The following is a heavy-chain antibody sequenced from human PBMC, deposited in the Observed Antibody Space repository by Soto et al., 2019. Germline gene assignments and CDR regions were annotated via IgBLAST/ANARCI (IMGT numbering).Heavy chain of an antibody. CDR1: GFTFSHYE. Sequence: GGSLRLSCAASGFTFSHYELNWVRQARGKGLEWVSYISGSGRSKSYADSVRGRFTISRDNAKNSLYLQMNSLTVEDTAVYFCARDPHPGANYGEYDYGLDVWGQGTTVTVSS. D-gene: IGHD4-17*01. V-gene: IGHV3-48*03. CDR3: ARDPHPGANYGEYDYGLDV. J-gene: IGHJ6*02. CDR2: ISGSGRSK.